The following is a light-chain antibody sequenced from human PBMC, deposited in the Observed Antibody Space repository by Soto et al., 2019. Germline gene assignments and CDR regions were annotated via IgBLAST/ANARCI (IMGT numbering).Light chain of an antibody. J-gene: IGLJ1*01. CDR2: EVS. V-gene: IGLV2-14*01. Sequence: QSALTQPASVSGSPGQSITISCTGTSNDVGGYNYVSWYQQHPGKAPKLMIYEVSNRPSGVSNRFSGSKSGNTASLTISGLQAEDEADYYCSSYTSSSIDYVFGTGTKLTVL. CDR3: SSYTSSSIDYV. CDR1: SNDVGGYNY.